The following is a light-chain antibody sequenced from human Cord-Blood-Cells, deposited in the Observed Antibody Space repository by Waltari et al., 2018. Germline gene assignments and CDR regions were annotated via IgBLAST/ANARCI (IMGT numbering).Light chain of an antibody. CDR1: TSVFYSSNNKNY. V-gene: IGKV4-1*01. Sequence: DVVMTQSPDSMAVSLRETSSITLISSTSVFYSSNNKNYLAWYQQKRGQPPKLLIYWASTRESGVPDRFSGSGSGTDFTLTISSLQAEDVAVYYCQQYYSTPWTFGQGTKVEIK. CDR2: WAS. J-gene: IGKJ1*01. CDR3: QQYYSTPWT.